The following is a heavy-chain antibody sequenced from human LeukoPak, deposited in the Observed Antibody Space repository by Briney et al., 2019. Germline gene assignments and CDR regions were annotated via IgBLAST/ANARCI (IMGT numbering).Heavy chain of an antibody. CDR1: GGSFSGYY. J-gene: IGHJ4*02. V-gene: IGHV4-34*01. CDR2: INHSGST. CDR3: ARLGRQWLPYFDY. Sequence: SETLSLTCAVYGGSFSGYYWSWIRQPPGKGLEWIGEINHSGSTSYNPSLKSRVTISVDTSKNQFSLKLSSVTAADTAVYYCARLGRQWLPYFDYWGQGTLVTVSS. D-gene: IGHD6-19*01.